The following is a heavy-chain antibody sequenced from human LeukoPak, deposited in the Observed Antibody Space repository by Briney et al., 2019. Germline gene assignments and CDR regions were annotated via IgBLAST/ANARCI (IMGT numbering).Heavy chain of an antibody. V-gene: IGHV3-20*04. CDR3: ARDKAYYYGSGSYPYNWFDP. D-gene: IGHD3-10*01. J-gene: IGHJ5*02. Sequence: GGSLRLSCAASGFTFSNAWMSWVRQAPGKGLEWVSGINWNGGSTGYADSVKGRFTISRDNAENSLYPQMNSLRAEDTALYYCARDKAYYYGSGSYPYNWFDPWGQGTLVTVSS. CDR1: GFTFSNAW. CDR2: INWNGGST.